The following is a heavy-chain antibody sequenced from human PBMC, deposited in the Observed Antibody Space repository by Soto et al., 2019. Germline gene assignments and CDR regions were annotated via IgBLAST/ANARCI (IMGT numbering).Heavy chain of an antibody. CDR3: ARIYCTTTTCDSWFDP. CDR2: IDPGDTYA. D-gene: IGHD2-2*01. Sequence: PVESLKISCTGFGYTFTTFWISWFRQMPVKGLEWMGRIDPGDTYATYSPAFQGHVTISADKATSTAYLQWSSLKASDTAMYFCARIYCTTTTCDSWFDPWGQGTLVTVSS. CDR1: GYTFTTFW. V-gene: IGHV5-10-1*01. J-gene: IGHJ5*02.